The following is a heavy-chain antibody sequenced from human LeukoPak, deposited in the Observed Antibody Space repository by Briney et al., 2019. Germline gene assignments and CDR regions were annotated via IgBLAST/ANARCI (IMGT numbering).Heavy chain of an antibody. V-gene: IGHV3-23*01. CDR3: AKPSQQRDYYDSSDCYPY. CDR1: GFTFSSYA. Sequence: PGGSLRLSCAASGFTFSSYAVSWVRQAPGKGLEWVSAISGSGYSTYYADSVNGRFTISRDNSKNTLYLQMNSLRAEDTAVYYYAKPSQQRDYYDSSDCYPYWGQGTLVTVSS. J-gene: IGHJ4*02. D-gene: IGHD3-22*01. CDR2: ISGSGYST.